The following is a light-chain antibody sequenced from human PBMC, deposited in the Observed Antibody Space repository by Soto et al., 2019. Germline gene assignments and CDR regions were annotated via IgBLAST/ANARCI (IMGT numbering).Light chain of an antibody. CDR1: QDISNS. J-gene: IGKJ4*01. CDR2: AAS. Sequence: DIQMTQSPSSLSASVGDRVTITCRASQDISNSIAWYQQIPGKVPKLLIYAASSLQPGVPFRFSGSGSGTDFTLTISSLQPEDFATYYCQKYNGAPPLTFGGGTKVDIK. CDR3: QKYNGAPPLT. V-gene: IGKV1-27*01.